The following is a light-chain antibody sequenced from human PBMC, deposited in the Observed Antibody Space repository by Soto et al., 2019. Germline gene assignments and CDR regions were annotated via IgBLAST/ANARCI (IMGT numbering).Light chain of an antibody. CDR1: QSVSNY. V-gene: IGKV3-20*01. CDR2: HAS. CDR3: HQYGDSLRT. Sequence: EIVLRQSPGTLSLSPGERATLSCWASQSVSNYVAWYQQKPGQAPRLLIYHASSRATGVPDRFGGSGSGTDFTLTIARLAPEDSAVYYCHQYGDSLRTFGQGTKVEIK. J-gene: IGKJ1*01.